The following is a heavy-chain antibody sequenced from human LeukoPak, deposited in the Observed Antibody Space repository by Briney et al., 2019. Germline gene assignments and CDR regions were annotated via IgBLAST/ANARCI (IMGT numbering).Heavy chain of an antibody. J-gene: IGHJ4*02. V-gene: IGHV5-51*01. CDR2: IYPGDSDT. CDR1: GYSFTSYW. Sequence: GESLKISCKGSGYSFTSYWIGWVRQMPGKGLEWMGIIYPGDSDTGYSPSFQGQVTILADKSISTAYLQWSSLKASDTAMYYCARLSSLFRMIPHLDYFDYWGQGTLVTVSS. D-gene: IGHD3-16*01. CDR3: ARLSSLFRMIPHLDYFDY.